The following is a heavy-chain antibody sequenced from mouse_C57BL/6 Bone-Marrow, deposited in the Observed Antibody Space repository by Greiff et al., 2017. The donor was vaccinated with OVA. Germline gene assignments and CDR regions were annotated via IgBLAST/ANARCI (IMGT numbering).Heavy chain of an antibody. CDR3: ACSLYDYDAMDY. CDR2: IRHKANGYTT. V-gene: IGHV7-3*01. Sequence: EVQRVESGGGLVQPGGSLSLSCAASGFTFTDYYMRWVRQPPGKALEWFGFIRHKANGYTTEYSVSVKGRFTISRDNSQSILYLQLNDLRAEDSATYYCACSLYDYDAMDYWGQGTSVTGSS. CDR1: GFTFTDYY. J-gene: IGHJ4*01. D-gene: IGHD1-3*01.